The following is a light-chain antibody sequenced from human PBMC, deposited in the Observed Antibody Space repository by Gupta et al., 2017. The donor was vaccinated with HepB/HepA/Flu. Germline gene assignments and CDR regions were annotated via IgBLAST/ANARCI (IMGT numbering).Light chain of an antibody. Sequence: EIVMTQSPATLSVSPGERATLSCRASQSVSSNLAWYQQKPGQAPRLLIYGASTRATDIPARFSGSGSGTEFTLTISILQSEDFAIYSCQQYNNWPLTFGGGTKVEIK. J-gene: IGKJ4*01. CDR1: QSVSSN. V-gene: IGKV3-15*01. CDR3: QQYNNWPLT. CDR2: GAS.